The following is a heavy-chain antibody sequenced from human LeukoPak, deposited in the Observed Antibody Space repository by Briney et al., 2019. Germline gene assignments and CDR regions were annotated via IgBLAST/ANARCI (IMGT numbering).Heavy chain of an antibody. CDR2: ISYDGSNK. CDR1: GFTFSSYA. V-gene: IGHV3-30-3*01. Sequence: PGGSLRLSCAASGFTFSSYAMHWVRQAPGKGLEWVAVISYDGSNKYYADSVKGRITISRDNSKNTLYLQMNSLRTEDTAVYYCARGPAPITIFGVVISLYFDYWGQGTLVTVSS. CDR3: ARGPAPITIFGVVISLYFDY. J-gene: IGHJ4*02. D-gene: IGHD3-3*01.